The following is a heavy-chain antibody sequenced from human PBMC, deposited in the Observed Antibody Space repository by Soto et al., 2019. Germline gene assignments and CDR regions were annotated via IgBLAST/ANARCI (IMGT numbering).Heavy chain of an antibody. CDR2: FDPEDGET. J-gene: IGHJ4*02. D-gene: IGHD2-2*01. CDR3: ATDRRHCSSTSCYLVFDY. V-gene: IGHV1-24*01. Sequence: GASVKVSCKVSGYTLTELSMHWARQAPGKGIEWMGGFDPEDGETIYAQKFQGRVTMTEDTSTDTAYMELSSLRSEDTAVYYCATDRRHCSSTSCYLVFDYWGQGTLVTVSS. CDR1: GYTLTELS.